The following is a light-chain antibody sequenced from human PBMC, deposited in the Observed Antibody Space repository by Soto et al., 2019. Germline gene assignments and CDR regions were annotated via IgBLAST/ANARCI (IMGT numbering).Light chain of an antibody. CDR3: QQYGSSPQT. Sequence: EIVLTQSPGTLSLSPGERATLSCRASQSVSSSYLAWYQQKPGQAPRLLISGASNRATGIPDRFSGSGSGTDFTLTISRLEPEDFAAYYCQQYGSSPQTFGQGTKVEIK. V-gene: IGKV3-20*01. CDR1: QSVSSSY. CDR2: GAS. J-gene: IGKJ2*01.